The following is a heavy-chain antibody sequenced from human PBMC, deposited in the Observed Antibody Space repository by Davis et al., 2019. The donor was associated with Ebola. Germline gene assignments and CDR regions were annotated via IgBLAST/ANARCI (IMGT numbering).Heavy chain of an antibody. CDR2: IYPGDSDT. CDR3: ARRHCTGTSCYVDY. J-gene: IGHJ4*02. D-gene: IGHD2-2*01. V-gene: IGHV5-51*01. Sequence: GGSLRLSCKGSGYSFTNYWIGWVRQMPGKGLEWMGIIYPGDSDTRYSPSFQGQVTISADKSISTAYLQWSSLKASDTAMYFCARRHCTGTSCYVDYWGQGTLVTVSS. CDR1: GYSFTNYW.